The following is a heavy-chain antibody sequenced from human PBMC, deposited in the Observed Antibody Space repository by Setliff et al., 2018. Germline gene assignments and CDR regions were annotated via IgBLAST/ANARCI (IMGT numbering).Heavy chain of an antibody. V-gene: IGHV3-11*01. Sequence: PGGSLRLSCAASGFTFSNYYMTWIRQAPRKGREWISYIHDSGNPTYYADSVKGRFTVSRDNAKNSLYLQMTSLRAEDTAIYYCAGTTGYRLEGDFDYWGQGTLVTVSS. CDR2: IHDSGNPT. J-gene: IGHJ4*02. CDR3: AGTTGYRLEGDFDY. CDR1: GFTFSNYY. D-gene: IGHD3-16*01.